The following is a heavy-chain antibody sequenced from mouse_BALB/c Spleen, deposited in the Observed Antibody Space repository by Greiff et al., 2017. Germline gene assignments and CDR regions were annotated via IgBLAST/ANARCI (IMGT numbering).Heavy chain of an antibody. Sequence: EVQLQESGPELVKPGASVKMSCKASGYTFTSYVMHWVKQKPGQGLEWIGYINPYNDGTKYNEKFKGKATLTSDKSSSTAYMELSSLTSEDSAVYYCARDYYGNDAGFAYWGQGTLVTVSA. D-gene: IGHD2-2*01. CDR3: ARDYYGNDAGFAY. CDR2: INPYNDGT. CDR1: GYTFTSYV. J-gene: IGHJ3*01. V-gene: IGHV1-14*01.